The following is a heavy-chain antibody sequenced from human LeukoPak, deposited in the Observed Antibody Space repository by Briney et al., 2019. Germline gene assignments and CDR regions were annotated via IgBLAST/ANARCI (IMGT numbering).Heavy chain of an antibody. V-gene: IGHV3-21*01. CDR1: GFSFITYT. CDR3: ARRFCTNTNCYAMDV. D-gene: IGHD2-8*01. Sequence: GGSPRLSCAASGFSFITYTMAWVRQAPGRGLEWVSSINIDGKYTYYADSVKGRFTIPRDNARNSLFLQVNSLRAEDTAVYYCARRFCTNTNCYAMDVWGKGTTVTVSS. J-gene: IGHJ6*03. CDR2: INIDGKYT.